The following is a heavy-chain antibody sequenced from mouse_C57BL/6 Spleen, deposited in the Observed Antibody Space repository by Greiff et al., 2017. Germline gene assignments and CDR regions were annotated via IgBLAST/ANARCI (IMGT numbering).Heavy chain of an antibody. CDR1: GYTFTSYW. CDR3: ASERGDDEGSFDY. CDR2: INPSNGGT. V-gene: IGHV1-53*01. Sequence: QVQLQQPGPELVKPGASVKLSCKASGYTFTSYWMHWVKQRPGQGLEWIGNINPSNGGTNYNEKFKGKATLTVDKSSSTAYMQLSSLTSEDSAVYDCASERGDDEGSFDYWGQGTTLTVSS. J-gene: IGHJ2*01.